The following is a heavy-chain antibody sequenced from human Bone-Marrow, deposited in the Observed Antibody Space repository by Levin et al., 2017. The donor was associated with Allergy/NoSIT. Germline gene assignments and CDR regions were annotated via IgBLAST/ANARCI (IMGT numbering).Heavy chain of an antibody. CDR3: ARVQVLGVLQWWGFDI. V-gene: IGHV3-30*04. Sequence: GGSLRLSCSASGFTFRDYSFHWVRQAPGKGLEWVAMISYDGTNKFYADSMKGRLTISRDNSKNTIYLQMNSLRSDDTAVYYCARVQVLGVLQWWGFDIWGQGTMVLVSS. D-gene: IGHD2-8*01. J-gene: IGHJ3*02. CDR1: GFTFRDYS. CDR2: ISYDGTNK.